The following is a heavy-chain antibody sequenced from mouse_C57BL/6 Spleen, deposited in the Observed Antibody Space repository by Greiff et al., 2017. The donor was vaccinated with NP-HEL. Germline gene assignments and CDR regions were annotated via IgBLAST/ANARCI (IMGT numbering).Heavy chain of an antibody. J-gene: IGHJ2*01. V-gene: IGHV1-76*01. D-gene: IGHD2-4*01. CDR1: GYTFTDYY. CDR3: ARGGYDYDDGYYFDY. Sequence: QVQLQQSGAELVRPGASVKLSCKASGYTFTDYYINWVKQRPGQGLEWIARIYPGSGNTYYNEKFKGKATLTAEKSSSTAYMQLSSLTSEDSAVYFCARGGYDYDDGYYFDYWGQGTTLTVSS. CDR2: IYPGSGNT.